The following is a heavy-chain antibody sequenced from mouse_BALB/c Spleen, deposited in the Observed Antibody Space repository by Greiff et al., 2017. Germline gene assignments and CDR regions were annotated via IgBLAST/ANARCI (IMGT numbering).Heavy chain of an antibody. V-gene: IGHV5-12-1*01. J-gene: IGHJ2*01. CDR1: GFAFSSYD. CDR3: ARPLGYYFDY. CDR2: ISSGGGST. D-gene: IGHD6-1*01. Sequence: EVQLVESGGGLVKPGGSLKLSCAASGFAFSSYDMSWVRQTPEKRLEWVAYISSGGGSTYYPDTVKGRFTISRDNAKNTLYLQMSSLKSEDTAMYYCARPLGYYFDYWGQGTTLTVSS.